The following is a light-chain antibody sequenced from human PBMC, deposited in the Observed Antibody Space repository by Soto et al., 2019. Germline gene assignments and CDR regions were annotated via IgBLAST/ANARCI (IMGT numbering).Light chain of an antibody. V-gene: IGKV3-20*01. CDR1: QSVSSYY. CDR3: QQCGSSPWT. CDR2: AAS. Sequence: EIVLTQSPGTLSLSPGERATPSCRASQSVSSYYLAWYQQKPGQAPRLLIYAASSRATGTPDRFSGGGSGTDFTLTISRLEPEDFAVYYCQQCGSSPWTFGQGTKVDIK. J-gene: IGKJ1*01.